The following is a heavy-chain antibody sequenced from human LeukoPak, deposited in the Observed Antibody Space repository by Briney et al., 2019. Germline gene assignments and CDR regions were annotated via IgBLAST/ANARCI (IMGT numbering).Heavy chain of an antibody. CDR2: IRSKAYGGTT. V-gene: IGHV3-49*04. Sequence: GGSMRLSCTASGLTFGEYAMSWVRQAPGKGLEWVGVIRSKAYGGTTEYAASVKGRFTISRDDSKSIAYLQMNSLKSEDTAVYHCLYYYDSSGYYLPDHWGQGTLVTVSS. J-gene: IGHJ4*02. D-gene: IGHD3-22*01. CDR1: GLTFGEYA. CDR3: LYYYDSSGYYLPDH.